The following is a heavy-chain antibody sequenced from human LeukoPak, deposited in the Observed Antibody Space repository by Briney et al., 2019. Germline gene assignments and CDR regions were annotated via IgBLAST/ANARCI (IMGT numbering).Heavy chain of an antibody. CDR1: GFTFSSYE. Sequence: GGSLRLSCAASGFTFSSYEMNWVRQAPGKGLEWVSYISSNAGTIYNADSVEGRFTISRDNAKNSLYLQMNSLRAEDTAVYYCARGTGYSSKAFDIWGQGTMVTVSS. CDR3: ARGTGYSSKAFDI. J-gene: IGHJ3*02. V-gene: IGHV3-48*03. D-gene: IGHD6-13*01. CDR2: ISSNAGTI.